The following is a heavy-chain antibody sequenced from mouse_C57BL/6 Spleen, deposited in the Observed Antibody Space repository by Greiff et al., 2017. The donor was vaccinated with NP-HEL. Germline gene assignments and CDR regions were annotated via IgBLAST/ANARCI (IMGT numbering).Heavy chain of an antibody. Sequence: VQLQQSGAELVRPGASVKLSCKASGYTFTDYYINWVKQRPGQGLEWIARIYPGSGNTYYNEKFKGKATLTAEKSSSTAYMQLSSLTSEDSAVYFCARGGFYYGSSWAMDYWGQGTSVTVSS. CDR1: GYTFTDYY. J-gene: IGHJ4*01. D-gene: IGHD1-1*01. CDR3: ARGGFYYGSSWAMDY. V-gene: IGHV1-76*01. CDR2: IYPGSGNT.